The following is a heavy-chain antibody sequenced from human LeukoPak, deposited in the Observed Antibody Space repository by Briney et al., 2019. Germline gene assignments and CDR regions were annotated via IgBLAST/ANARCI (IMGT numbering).Heavy chain of an antibody. CDR2: INHSGYT. CDR3: TRMTTGHDY. V-gene: IGHV4-34*01. D-gene: IGHD4-17*01. CDR1: GVSFNNYY. J-gene: IGHJ4*02. Sequence: SETLSLTCAVSGVSFNNYYWSWARQTPGKGLEWIGEINHSGYTNDSPSLKSRVTLSIDTSRKQFSLNLRSVTVADTGIYYCTRMTTGHDYWGQGTLVTVSS.